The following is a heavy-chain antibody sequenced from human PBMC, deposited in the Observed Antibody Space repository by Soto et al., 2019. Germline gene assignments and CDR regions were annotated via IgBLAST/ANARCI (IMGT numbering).Heavy chain of an antibody. CDR2: INSDGSST. Sequence: EVPLVESGGGLVQPGGSLRLSCAASGFTFSSYWMHWVRQAPGKGLVWVSRINSDGSSTSYADSVKGRFTISRDNAKNTLYLQMNSLRAEDTAVYYCARENRVTGYYDSSCYYGMDVWGQGTTVTVSS. CDR1: GFTFSSYW. J-gene: IGHJ6*02. V-gene: IGHV3-74*01. D-gene: IGHD3-22*01. CDR3: ARENRVTGYYDSSCYYGMDV.